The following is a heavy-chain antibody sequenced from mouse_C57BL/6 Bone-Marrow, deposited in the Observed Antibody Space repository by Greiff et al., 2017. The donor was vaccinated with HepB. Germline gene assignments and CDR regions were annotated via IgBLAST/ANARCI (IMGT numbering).Heavy chain of an antibody. Sequence: EVQLQQSGAELVKPGASVKLSCTASGFNIKDYYMHWVKQRTEQGLEWIGRIDPEDGETKYAPKFQGKATITADTSSNTADLQIISLTSEDTAVYYCARDNPPPWFAYWGQGTLVTVSA. V-gene: IGHV14-2*01. CDR3: ARDNPPPWFAY. CDR2: IDPEDGET. D-gene: IGHD1-3*01. CDR1: GFNIKDYY. J-gene: IGHJ3*01.